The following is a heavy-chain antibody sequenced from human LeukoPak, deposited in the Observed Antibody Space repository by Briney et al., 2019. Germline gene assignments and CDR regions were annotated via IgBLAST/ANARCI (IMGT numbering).Heavy chain of an antibody. CDR3: ARDRVYNSSWSGGPGWFDP. J-gene: IGHJ5*02. D-gene: IGHD6-13*01. Sequence: PGGSLRLSCAASGFTFSSYGMHWVRQAPGKGLEWVAFIRYDGSNKYYADSVKGRFTIFRDNSKSTLDLQMNSLRDADTAVYYCARDRVYNSSWSGGPGWFDPWGQGTLVTVSS. CDR1: GFTFSSYG. V-gene: IGHV3-30*02. CDR2: IRYDGSNK.